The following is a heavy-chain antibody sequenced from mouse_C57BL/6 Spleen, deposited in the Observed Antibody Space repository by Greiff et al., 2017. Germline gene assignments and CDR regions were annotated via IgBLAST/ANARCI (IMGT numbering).Heavy chain of an antibody. CDR2: IDPSDSET. J-gene: IGHJ2*01. V-gene: IGHV1-52*01. CDR3: ARGYSNYGGGYLDY. Sequence: VQLQQSGAELVRPGSSVKLSCKASGYTFTSYWMHWVKQRPIQGLEWIGNIDPSDSETHYNQKFKDKATLTVDKSSSTAYMQLSSLTSEDSAVYYCARGYSNYGGGYLDYWGQGTTLTVSS. CDR1: GYTFTSYW. D-gene: IGHD2-5*01.